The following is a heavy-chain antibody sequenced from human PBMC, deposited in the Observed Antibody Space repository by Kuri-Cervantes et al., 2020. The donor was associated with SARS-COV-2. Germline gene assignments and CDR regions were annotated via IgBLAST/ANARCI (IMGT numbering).Heavy chain of an antibody. D-gene: IGHD2-2*01. J-gene: IGHJ6*02. CDR2: ISSSSSYI. V-gene: IGHV3-21*01. CDR1: GFTFSSYS. CDR3: ARDRAPDRYCSRTSCYRGMDV. Sequence: ETLSLTCAASGFTFSSYSMNWVRQAPGKGLEWVSSISSSSSYIYYADSVKGRFTISRDNAKNSLYLQMNSLRAEDTAVYYCARDRAPDRYCSRTSCYRGMDVWGQGTTVTVSS.